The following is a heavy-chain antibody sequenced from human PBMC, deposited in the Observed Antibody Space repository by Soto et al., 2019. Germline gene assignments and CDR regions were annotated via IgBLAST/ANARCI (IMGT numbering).Heavy chain of an antibody. CDR3: VRWDNAYFAS. CDR2: ISYDGSFQ. J-gene: IGHJ4*02. Sequence: GGSLRLSCAASGFIFSGSGMHWVRQAPGKGLEWLAVISYDGSFQYYAGSVKGRFAISRDNSKNTVSLLMNSLTSEDTAVYYCVRWDNAYFASWGQGTQVTVSS. V-gene: IGHV3-30*03. D-gene: IGHD1-26*01. CDR1: GFIFSGSG.